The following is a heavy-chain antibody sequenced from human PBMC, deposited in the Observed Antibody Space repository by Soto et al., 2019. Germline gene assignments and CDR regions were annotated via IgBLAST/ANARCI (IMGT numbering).Heavy chain of an antibody. D-gene: IGHD2-15*01. J-gene: IGHJ5*02. V-gene: IGHV3-66*01. Sequence: GGSLRLSCAASGFTVNSNYMSWVRQAPGKGLEWVSIIYSSDTANYADSVKGRFTISRDNSKNTLYLQMNSLRAEDTAVYYCVRDSVGSGSSKWYETWSQGSLVTVSS. CDR2: IYSSDTA. CDR1: GFTVNSNY. CDR3: VRDSVGSGSSKWYET.